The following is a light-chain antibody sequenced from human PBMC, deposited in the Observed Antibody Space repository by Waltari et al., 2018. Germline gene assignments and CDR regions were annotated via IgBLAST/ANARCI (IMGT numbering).Light chain of an antibody. J-gene: IGKJ4*01. CDR1: QKIYTY. V-gene: IGKV1-39*01. CDR3: QQYNNWPSLT. CDR2: AVS. Sequence: DIQMTQSPSSLSASVGDRVTITCLASQKIYTYLNWYQQKAGKAPNLLISAVSTLQSGVPSRFSGSGSGTEFTLTISSLQPEDFAVYYCQQYNNWPSLTFGGGTKVEIK.